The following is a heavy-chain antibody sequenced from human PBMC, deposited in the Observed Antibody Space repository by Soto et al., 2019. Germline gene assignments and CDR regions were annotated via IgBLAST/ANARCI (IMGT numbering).Heavy chain of an antibody. CDR2: IYPSASI. V-gene: IGHV4-4*07. CDR3: ARDREGGYNWHNGKGV. J-gene: IGHJ6*02. Sequence: SETLSLTCIVSGADINTYSWTGLRQPAGKDLERIRRIYPSASINYNPSLSCRVTLSVYTSTNQVSLKLASLSAAETAVYYGARDREGGYNWHNGKGVWGQWTTGTASS. D-gene: IGHD1-1*01. CDR1: GADINTYS.